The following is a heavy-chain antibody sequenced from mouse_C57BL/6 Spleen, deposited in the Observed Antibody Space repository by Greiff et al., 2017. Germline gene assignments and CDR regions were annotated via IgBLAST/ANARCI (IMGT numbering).Heavy chain of an antibody. D-gene: IGHD1-1*01. CDR2: ISDGGSYT. CDR1: GFTFSSYA. CDR3: ARDYYGTLYYFDY. Sequence: EVQGVESGGGLVKPGGSLKLSCAASGFTFSSYAMSWVRQTPEKRLEWVATISDGGSYTYYPDNVKGRFTISRDNAKNNLYLQMSHLKSEDTAMYYCARDYYGTLYYFDYWGQGTTLTVSS. J-gene: IGHJ2*01. V-gene: IGHV5-4*01.